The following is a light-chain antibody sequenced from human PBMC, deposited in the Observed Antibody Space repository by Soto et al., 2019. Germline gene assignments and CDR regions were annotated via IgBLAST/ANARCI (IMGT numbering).Light chain of an antibody. Sequence: DIVMTQSPLSLPVTPGEPASISCRSSQSLLHSNGYNYLDWYLQKPGQSPQLLIYLGSNRASGVPDRFSGMGSGTDFTLKISRVEAEDVGVYYCMQALQTPWTFGQGTKVEIK. CDR2: LGS. CDR1: QSLLHSNGYNY. J-gene: IGKJ1*01. V-gene: IGKV2-28*01. CDR3: MQALQTPWT.